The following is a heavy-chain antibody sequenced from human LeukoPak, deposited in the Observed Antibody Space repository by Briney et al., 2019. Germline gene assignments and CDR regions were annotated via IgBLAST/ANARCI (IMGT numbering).Heavy chain of an antibody. CDR2: IKSKADGGTT. J-gene: IGHJ1*01. CDR3: TTWSGSYLSAEYFRH. CDR1: GFTFSNAW. Sequence: KSGGSLRLSCAASGFTFSNAWMSWVRQAPGKGLEWVGRIKSKADGGTTDYAAPVKGRFTISRDDSKNTLYLQMNSLKTEDTAVYYCTTWSGSYLSAEYFRHWGQGTLVTVSS. D-gene: IGHD1-26*01. V-gene: IGHV3-15*01.